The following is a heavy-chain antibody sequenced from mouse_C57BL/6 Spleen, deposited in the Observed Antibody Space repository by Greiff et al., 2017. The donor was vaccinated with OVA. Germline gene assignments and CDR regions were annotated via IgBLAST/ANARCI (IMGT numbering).Heavy chain of an antibody. J-gene: IGHJ1*03. CDR3: ARDVIYDYGSSYHFWYFDV. D-gene: IGHD1-1*01. CDR2: ISDGGSYT. V-gene: IGHV5-4*01. Sequence: EVKLQESGGGLVKPGGSLKLSCAASGFTFSSYAMSWVRQTPEKRLEWVATISDGGSYTYYPDNVKGRFTISRDNAKNNLYLQMSHLKSEDTAMYYCARDVIYDYGSSYHFWYFDVWGTGTTVTVSS. CDR1: GFTFSSYA.